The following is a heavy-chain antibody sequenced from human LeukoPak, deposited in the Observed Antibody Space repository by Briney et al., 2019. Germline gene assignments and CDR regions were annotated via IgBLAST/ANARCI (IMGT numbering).Heavy chain of an antibody. D-gene: IGHD2-15*01. Sequence: SETLSLTCTVSHGSISGYYWGWIRQPPGKGLEFIGHIYYDGNTKYNPSLKSRVTISLDTSKSQFSLKLTPVTAADTAIYFCARYYCSAGICYYLDYWGQGTLVTVSS. CDR2: IYYDGNT. CDR1: HGSISGYY. J-gene: IGHJ4*02. CDR3: ARYYCSAGICYYLDY. V-gene: IGHV4-59*01.